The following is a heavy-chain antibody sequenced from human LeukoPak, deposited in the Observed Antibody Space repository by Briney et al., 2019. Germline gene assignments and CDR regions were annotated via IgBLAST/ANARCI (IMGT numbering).Heavy chain of an antibody. CDR3: ARDTPYYYDTSGYSDY. CDR2: ISSGSSYI. CDR1: GFTFSSYN. D-gene: IGHD3-22*01. Sequence: GRSLRLSCAASGFTFSSYNMNWVRQAPGQGLEWVSSISSGSSYIYYADSVKGRFTISRDNAKNSLYLQMSSLRAEDTAVYYCARDTPYYYDTSGYSDYWGQGTLVTVSS. V-gene: IGHV3-21*01. J-gene: IGHJ4*02.